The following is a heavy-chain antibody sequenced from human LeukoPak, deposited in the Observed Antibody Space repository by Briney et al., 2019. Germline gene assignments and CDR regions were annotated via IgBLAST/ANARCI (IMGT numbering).Heavy chain of an antibody. CDR2: SSGGGDYT. V-gene: IGHV3-23*01. CDR3: ARERDRGTEVADHFAH. D-gene: IGHD6-19*01. J-gene: IGHJ4*02. CDR1: GFTFINYR. Sequence: PGWSLRLSCPASGFTFINYRMAWVRQAPGRGLEWVSGSSGGGDYTVYADSVKGRFTISRDNSEKPLYMQMNSLRAEDTAVYYCARERDRGTEVADHFAHWSQG.